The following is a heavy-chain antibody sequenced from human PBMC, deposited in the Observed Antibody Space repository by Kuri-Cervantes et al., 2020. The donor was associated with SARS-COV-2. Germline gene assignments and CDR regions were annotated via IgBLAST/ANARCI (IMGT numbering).Heavy chain of an antibody. CDR1: GFDFGDFF. Sequence: SLKISCAASGFDFGDFFMHWVRQAPGKCLEWVSGISWRGANLGYADSVKGRFTISRDNAGNSLFLQMRSLRDEDTADYYCSRDGHAEGSVPAAGTFYEYHGMDVWGQGTTVTVSS. V-gene: IGHV3-9*01. J-gene: IGHJ6*02. D-gene: IGHD2-2*01. CDR3: SRDGHAEGSVPAAGTFYEYHGMDV. CDR2: ISWRGANL.